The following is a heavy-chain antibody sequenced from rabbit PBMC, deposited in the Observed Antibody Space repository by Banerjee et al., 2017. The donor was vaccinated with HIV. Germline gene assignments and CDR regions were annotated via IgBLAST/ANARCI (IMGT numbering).Heavy chain of an antibody. J-gene: IGHJ5*01. CDR1: GFSFSNGFV. V-gene: IGHV1S45*01. Sequence: QELLEESGGDLVKPEGSLTLTCTASGFSFSNGFVMCWVRRAPGKGLEWIACINTISGDTVYATWAKGRFTISKASWTTVTLQMTSLTAADTASYFCARDLGAYAGHGYATGWLDLWGPGTLVTVS. D-gene: IGHD6-1*01. CDR2: INTISGDT. CDR3: ARDLGAYAGHGYATGWLDL.